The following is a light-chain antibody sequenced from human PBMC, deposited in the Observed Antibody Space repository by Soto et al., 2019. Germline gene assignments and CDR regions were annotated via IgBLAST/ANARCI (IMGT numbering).Light chain of an antibody. V-gene: IGKV1D-13*01. CDR1: QGIRSA. CDR2: DDS. J-gene: IGKJ5*01. CDR3: QQFNDYPPA. Sequence: IQLTQSPPSLSASAGDRVTITCRASQGIRSALSGYQQKPGKAPKLLIYDDSILQSGVPSRFSVSGSDTDFTLTIRGLQPEDVATYYCQQFNDYPPAYGQGTRLEIK.